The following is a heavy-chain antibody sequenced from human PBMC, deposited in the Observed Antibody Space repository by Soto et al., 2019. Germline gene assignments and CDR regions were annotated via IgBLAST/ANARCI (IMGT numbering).Heavy chain of an antibody. CDR2: IYYSGST. CDR3: AIKAAAPHYYGMDV. V-gene: IGHV4-31*03. J-gene: IGHJ6*02. D-gene: IGHD2-2*01. CDR1: GGSISSGGYY. Sequence: SETLSLTCTVSGGSISSGGYYWSWIRQHPGKGLEWIGYIYYSGSTYYNPSLKSRVTKSVDTSKNQFSLKLSSVTAADTAVYYCAIKAAAPHYYGMDVWGQGTTVTVSS.